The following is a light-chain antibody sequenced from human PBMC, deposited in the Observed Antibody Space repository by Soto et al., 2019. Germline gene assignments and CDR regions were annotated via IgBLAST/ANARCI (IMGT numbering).Light chain of an antibody. CDR1: QSVSSRY. CDR3: QQYGSSTAT. CDR2: GAS. J-gene: IGKJ1*01. Sequence: ENVLTQSPGTLSLSPGERATLSCRASQSVSSRYLARYLQKHGQASRLLIYGASSRATGIPGRFSGSGSGTDFTLTISRLEPEDFAVYYCQQYGSSTATFGQGTKV. V-gene: IGKV3-20*01.